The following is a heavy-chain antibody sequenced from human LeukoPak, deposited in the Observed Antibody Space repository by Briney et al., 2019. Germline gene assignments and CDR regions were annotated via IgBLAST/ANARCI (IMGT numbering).Heavy chain of an antibody. CDR2: INHSGST. J-gene: IGHJ6*03. V-gene: IGHV4-34*01. D-gene: IGHD3-3*01. Sequence: SETLSLTCAVYGGSFSGYYCSWIRQPPGKGLEWIGEINHSGSTNYNPSLKSRVTISVDTSKNQFSLKLSSVTAADTAVYYCARARYYDFWSGYSRVYYYYYMDVWGKGTTVTVSS. CDR1: GGSFSGYY. CDR3: ARARYYDFWSGYSRVYYYYYMDV.